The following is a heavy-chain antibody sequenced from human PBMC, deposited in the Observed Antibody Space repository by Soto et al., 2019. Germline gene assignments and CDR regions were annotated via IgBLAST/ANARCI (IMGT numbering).Heavy chain of an antibody. V-gene: IGHV3-23*01. D-gene: IGHD6-13*01. CDR3: AKHLRPIAAAGTPFDY. CDR2: ISGSGGST. J-gene: IGHJ4*02. Sequence: GGSLRLSCAASGFTFSSYAMSWVRQAPGKGLEWVSAISGSGGSTYYADSVKGRFTISRDNSKNTLYLQMNSLRAEDTAVYYCAKHLRPIAAAGTPFDYWGQGTLVTVSS. CDR1: GFTFSSYA.